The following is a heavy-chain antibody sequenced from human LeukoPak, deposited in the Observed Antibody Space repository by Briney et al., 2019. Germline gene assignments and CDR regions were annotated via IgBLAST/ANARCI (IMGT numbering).Heavy chain of an antibody. V-gene: IGHV3-23*01. CDR2: ISRSDGNT. CDR1: AFTFSNYG. D-gene: IGHD4-17*01. CDR3: AKDLNYGELVDS. J-gene: IGHJ4*02. Sequence: GGSLRLSCAASAFTFSNYGMSWVRQAPGKGLEWVSSISRSDGNTYCADSVKGRFTISRDNSKNTVYLQMNSLRTEDTAVYYCAKDLNYGELVDSWGKGTLVTVSS.